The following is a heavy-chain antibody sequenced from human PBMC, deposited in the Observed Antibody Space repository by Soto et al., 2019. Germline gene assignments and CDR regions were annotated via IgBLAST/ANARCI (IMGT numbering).Heavy chain of an antibody. V-gene: IGHV3-30-3*01. Sequence: QVQLVESGGGVVQPGRSLRLSCAASGFTFSSYAMHWVHRAPGKGLEWMVVMSYDGSNKYYADSVKGRFTISRDNSKNTLYLQMNSLRPEDTALYYCARDGGAYWGQGTLVIVSS. D-gene: IGHD3-16*01. CDR1: GFTFSSYA. J-gene: IGHJ4*02. CDR3: ARDGGAY. CDR2: MSYDGSNK.